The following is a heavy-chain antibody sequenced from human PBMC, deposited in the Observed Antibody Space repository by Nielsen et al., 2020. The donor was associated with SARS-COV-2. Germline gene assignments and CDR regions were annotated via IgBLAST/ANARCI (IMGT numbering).Heavy chain of an antibody. CDR3: AAGNYYDSSGYPYYYYYYGMDV. V-gene: IGHV1-58*01. CDR2: IVVGSGNT. Sequence: SVKVSCKASGFTFTSSAVQWVRQARGQRLEWIGWIVVGSGNTNYAQKFQERVTITRDMSTSTAYMELSSLRSEDTAVYYCAAGNYYDSSGYPYYYYYYGMDVWGQGTTVTVSS. CDR1: GFTFTSSA. J-gene: IGHJ6*02. D-gene: IGHD3-22*01.